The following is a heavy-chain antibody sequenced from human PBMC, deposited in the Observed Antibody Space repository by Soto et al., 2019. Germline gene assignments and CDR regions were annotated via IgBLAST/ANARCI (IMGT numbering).Heavy chain of an antibody. CDR1: GYTFTSYA. V-gene: IGHV1-3*01. CDR2: INAGNGNT. J-gene: IGHJ4*02. D-gene: IGHD5-12*01. CDR3: ARDWVEDGYNKIDY. Sequence: ASVKVSCKASGYTFTSYAMHWVRQAPGQRLEWMGWINAGNGNTKYSQKFQGRVTMTRDTSTSTVYMELSSLRSEDTAVYYCARDWVEDGYNKIDYWGQGTLVTVSS.